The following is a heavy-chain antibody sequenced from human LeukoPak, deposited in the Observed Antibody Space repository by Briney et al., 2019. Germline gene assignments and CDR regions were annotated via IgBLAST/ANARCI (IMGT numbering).Heavy chain of an antibody. V-gene: IGHV4-39*07. Sequence: SQTLSLTCTVSGGSISSSSYYWDWIRQPPGKGLEWIGSIYYSGSTYYNPSLKSRVTISVDTSKNQFSLKLSSVTAADTAVYYCATQVWGYDILTGYFFDYWGQGTLVTVSS. CDR2: IYYSGST. D-gene: IGHD3-9*01. CDR3: ATQVWGYDILTGYFFDY. J-gene: IGHJ4*02. CDR1: GGSISSSSYY.